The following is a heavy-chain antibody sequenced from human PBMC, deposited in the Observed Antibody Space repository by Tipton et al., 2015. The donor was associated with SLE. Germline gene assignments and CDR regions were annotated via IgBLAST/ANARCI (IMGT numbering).Heavy chain of an antibody. Sequence: TLSLTCTVSRGSIGSSSYYWGWIRQPPGKGLEWIGSIYRSGNTFYNPSLKSRVTISVDTSKNQFSLDLSSVTAADTAVYYCARDEYRYDATGYHLLGHFDFWGQGTLVTVSS. CDR1: RGSIGSSSYY. V-gene: IGHV4-39*07. J-gene: IGHJ4*02. CDR2: IYRSGNT. CDR3: ARDEYRYDATGYHLLGHFDF. D-gene: IGHD3-22*01.